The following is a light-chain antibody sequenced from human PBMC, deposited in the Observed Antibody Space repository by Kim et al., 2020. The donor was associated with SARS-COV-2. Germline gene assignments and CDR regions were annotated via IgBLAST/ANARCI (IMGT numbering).Light chain of an antibody. CDR2: LAS. J-gene: IGKJ2*01. Sequence: DIQMTQSPSTLSASVGDRVTITCRASQTISTWLAWYQQKPGKAPKLLLYLASTLESGVPSRFSGSGSGTEFTLTIDSLQPDDFATYYCQHYIRFPDTFGRETKLEI. CDR1: QTISTW. CDR3: QHYIRFPDT. V-gene: IGKV1-5*03.